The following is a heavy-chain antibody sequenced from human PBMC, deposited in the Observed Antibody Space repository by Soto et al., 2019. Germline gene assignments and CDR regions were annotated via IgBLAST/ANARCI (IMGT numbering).Heavy chain of an antibody. V-gene: IGHV1-8*01. CDR3: VGGTGDSSGYDYLYYFEY. CDR1: GYTFTSYD. Sequence: QVHLVQSGADVKKPGASVRISCKASGYTFTSYDINWVRQATGQGLEWMGWVNPNSGNRNYAQKFQGRLTIATAYMELSSLGSDDTAVYYCVGGTGDSSGYDYLYYFEYWGQGTLVNVSS. D-gene: IGHD3-22*01. CDR2: VNPNSGNR. J-gene: IGHJ4*02.